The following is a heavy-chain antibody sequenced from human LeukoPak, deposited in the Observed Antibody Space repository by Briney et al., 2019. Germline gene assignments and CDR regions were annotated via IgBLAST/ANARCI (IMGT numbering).Heavy chain of an antibody. J-gene: IGHJ4*02. CDR1: GYTLTELS. CDR2: FDPEDGET. CDR3: ATALYYYDSSGYYFDY. Sequence: GASVKVSCKVSGYTLTELSMHWVRQAPGKGLEWMGGFDPEDGETIYAQKFQGRVTMTEDTSTETAYMELSSLRSEDTAVYYCATALYYYDSSGYYFDYWGQGTLVTVSS. V-gene: IGHV1-24*01. D-gene: IGHD3-22*01.